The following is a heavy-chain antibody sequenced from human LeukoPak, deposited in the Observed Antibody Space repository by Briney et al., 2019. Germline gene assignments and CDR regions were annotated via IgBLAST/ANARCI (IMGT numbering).Heavy chain of an antibody. CDR1: GFTFNTYA. J-gene: IGHJ4*02. CDR2: ISGSAGST. Sequence: PGGSLRLSCAASGFTFNTYAMSWVRQAPGKGLEWVSTISGSAGSTHYADSVKGRFTISRDNSKNTLYLQMNSLRAEDTAVYYCAKSHSAFWGQGTLVTVSS. CDR3: AKSHSAF. D-gene: IGHD6-13*01. V-gene: IGHV3-23*01.